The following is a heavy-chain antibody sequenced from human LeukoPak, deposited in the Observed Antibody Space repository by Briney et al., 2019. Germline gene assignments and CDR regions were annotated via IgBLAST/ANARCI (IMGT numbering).Heavy chain of an antibody. J-gene: IGHJ4*02. CDR1: GYTFTSYG. CDR2: ISAYNGNT. Sequence: APVKVSCKASGYTFTSYGISWVRQAPGQGLEWMGWISAYNGNTNYAQKLQGRVTMTTDTPTSTAYMELRSLRSDDTAVYYCARGSGYYGSGSYCRYWGQGTLVTVSS. CDR3: ARGSGYYGSGSYCRY. D-gene: IGHD3-10*01. V-gene: IGHV1-18*01.